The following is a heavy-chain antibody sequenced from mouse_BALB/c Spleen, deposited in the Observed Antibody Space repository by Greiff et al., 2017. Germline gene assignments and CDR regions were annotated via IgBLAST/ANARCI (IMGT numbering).Heavy chain of an antibody. V-gene: IGHV5-17*02. D-gene: IGHD2-10*01. CDR3: ARRAYYGNYYAMDY. Sequence: EVMLVESGGGLVQPGGSRKLSCAASGFTFSSFGMHWVRQAPGKGLEWVAYISSGSSTIYYADTVKGRFTISRDNPKNTLFLQMTSLRSEDTAMYYCARRAYYGNYYAMDYWGQGTSVTVSS. CDR1: GFTFSSFG. CDR2: ISSGSSTI. J-gene: IGHJ4*01.